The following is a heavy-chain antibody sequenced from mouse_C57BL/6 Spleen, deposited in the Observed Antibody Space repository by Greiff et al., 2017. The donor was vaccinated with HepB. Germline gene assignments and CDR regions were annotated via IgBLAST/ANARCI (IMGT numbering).Heavy chain of an antibody. V-gene: IGHV1-52*01. Sequence: QVQLQQPGAELVRPGSSVKLSCKASGYTFTSYWMHWVKQRPIQGLEWIGNIDPSDSETHYNQKFKDKATLTVDKSSSTAYMQLSSLTSEDSAVYDCAQGGVTTVVADWYFDVWGTGTTVTVSS. J-gene: IGHJ1*03. CDR1: GYTFTSYW. D-gene: IGHD1-1*01. CDR3: AQGGVTTVVADWYFDV. CDR2: IDPSDSET.